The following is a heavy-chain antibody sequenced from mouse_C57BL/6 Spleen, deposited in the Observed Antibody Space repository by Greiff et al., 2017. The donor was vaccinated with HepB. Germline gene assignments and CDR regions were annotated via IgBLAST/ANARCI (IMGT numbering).Heavy chain of an antibody. Sequence: VQLQQSGAELVRPGASVKLSCKASGYTFTDYYINWVKQRPGQGLEWIARIYPGSGNTYYNEKFKGKATLTAEKSSSTAYMQLSSLTSKDSAVYFRARSYSGAMDYWGQGTSVTGSS. CDR2: IYPGSGNT. D-gene: IGHD2-10*01. V-gene: IGHV1-76*01. J-gene: IGHJ4*01. CDR3: ARSYSGAMDY. CDR1: GYTFTDYY.